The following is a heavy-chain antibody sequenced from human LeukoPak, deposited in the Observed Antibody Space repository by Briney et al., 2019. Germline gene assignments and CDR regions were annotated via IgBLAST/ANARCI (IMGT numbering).Heavy chain of an antibody. CDR1: GFTFSSYW. CDR3: ARDWRFGRFDP. CDR2: ISSSGSTI. J-gene: IGHJ5*02. D-gene: IGHD3-10*01. V-gene: IGHV3-48*04. Sequence: GGSLRLSCVVSGFTFSSYWMSWVRQAPGKGLEWVSYISSSGSTIYYADSVKGRFTISRDNAKNSLYLQMNSLRAEDTAVYYCARDWRFGRFDPWGQGTLVTVSS.